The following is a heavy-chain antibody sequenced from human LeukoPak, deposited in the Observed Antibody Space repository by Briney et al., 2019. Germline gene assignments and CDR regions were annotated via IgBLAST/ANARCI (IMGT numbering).Heavy chain of an antibody. CDR2: IKQDGSGE. D-gene: IGHD1-20*01. V-gene: IGHV3-7*01. CDR1: GFTFSHDW. CDR3: ARDHYNWTPDQGYKVFDY. J-gene: IGHJ4*02. Sequence: GGSLRLSCAASGFTFSHDWMSWVRQAPGKGLEWVARIKQDGSGEHYVDSVKGRFTISRDNAKNSLYLQMNSLRAEDTAVYYCARDHYNWTPDQGYKVFDYWGQGSLVTVSS.